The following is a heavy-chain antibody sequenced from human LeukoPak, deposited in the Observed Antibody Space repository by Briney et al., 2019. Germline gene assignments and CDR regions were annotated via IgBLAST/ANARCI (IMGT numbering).Heavy chain of an antibody. CDR1: GFTFNNAW. V-gene: IGHV3-15*01. J-gene: IGHJ4*02. CDR3: ARGAFDYISSSGEWMGDY. D-gene: IGHD6-6*01. CDR2: IQSKTDGGTT. Sequence: GGSLRLSCAASGFTFNNAWMSWVRQAPGKGLEWVGRIQSKTDGGTTDYAAPVKGRFTISRDDSKNTLYLQMNSLKTEDTAVYYCARGAFDYISSSGEWMGDYWGQGTLVTVSS.